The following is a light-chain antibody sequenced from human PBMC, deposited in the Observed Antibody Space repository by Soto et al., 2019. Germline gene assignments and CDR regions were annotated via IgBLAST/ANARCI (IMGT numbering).Light chain of an antibody. J-gene: IGKJ2*01. Sequence: DIVMTQSPDSLAVCLGERATINCKTRQSVLSYSNNKNYLVWYQQKPGQPPNLLIYWASTRESGVPDRFSGSGSGTDFSLTISSLQAEDVAVYYCQQYYSTPYTFGQGTKLEIK. CDR2: WAS. CDR3: QQYYSTPYT. V-gene: IGKV4-1*01. CDR1: QSVLSYSNNKNY.